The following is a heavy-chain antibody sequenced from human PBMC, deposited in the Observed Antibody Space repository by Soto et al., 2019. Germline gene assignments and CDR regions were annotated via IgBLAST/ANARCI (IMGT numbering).Heavy chain of an antibody. Sequence: EVRLVESGGGFVQPGGSLRLSCEASGFSFSSYTMNWVRQAPGKGLEWVSFISGRGTTTYYADSVKGRFTVSRDNAKNSLYLEVTRLRDEDTAVYYCARLGYCSSVTCKYFFYYYCMDVWGQGTTVTVSS. J-gene: IGHJ6*02. CDR2: ISGRGTTT. V-gene: IGHV3-48*02. CDR1: GFSFSSYT. D-gene: IGHD2-2*01. CDR3: ARLGYCSSVTCKYFFYYYCMDV.